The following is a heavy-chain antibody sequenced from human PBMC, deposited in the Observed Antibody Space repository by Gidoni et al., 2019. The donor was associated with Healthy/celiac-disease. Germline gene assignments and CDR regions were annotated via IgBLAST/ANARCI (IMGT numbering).Heavy chain of an antibody. J-gene: IGHJ6*02. CDR2: IKQDGSEK. CDR1: GFTFSIYC. D-gene: IGHD4-17*01. Sequence: EVQLVESGGGLVQPGGSLRLPCAASGFTFSIYCRSWVRQAPGKGLEWVANIKQDGSEKYYVDSVKGRFTISRDNAKNSLYLQMNSLRAEDTAVYDCARAPLMTTVMYYYYGMDVWGQGTTVTVSS. CDR3: ARAPLMTTVMYYYYGMDV. V-gene: IGHV3-7*01.